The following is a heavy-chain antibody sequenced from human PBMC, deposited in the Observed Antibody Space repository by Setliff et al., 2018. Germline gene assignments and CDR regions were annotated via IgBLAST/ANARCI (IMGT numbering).Heavy chain of an antibody. CDR1: GFTFGSYW. J-gene: IGHJ6*02. CDR2: IRSKAYGGTT. CDR3: TSGYYGSGSAGYYGMDV. Sequence: GGSLRLSCAASGFTFGSYWMSWVRQAPGKGLEWVGFIRSKAYGGTTEYAASVKGRFTISRDDSRSIAYLQMNSLKTEDTAVYYCTSGYYGSGSAGYYGMDVWGQGTTVTVSS. D-gene: IGHD3-10*01. V-gene: IGHV3-49*04.